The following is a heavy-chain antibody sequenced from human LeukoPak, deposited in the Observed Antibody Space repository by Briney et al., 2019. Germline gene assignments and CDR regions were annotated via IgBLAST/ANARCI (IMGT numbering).Heavy chain of an antibody. Sequence: GRSLRLSCAASGFTFDDYAMHWVRQAPGKGLEWVSGISWNSGSIGYADPVKGRFTISRDNAKNSLYLQMNSLRSEDMALYYCVKGYCSGGTCYFDYWGQGTLVTVSS. J-gene: IGHJ4*02. CDR2: ISWNSGSI. CDR3: VKGYCSGGTCYFDY. V-gene: IGHV3-9*03. D-gene: IGHD2-15*01. CDR1: GFTFDDYA.